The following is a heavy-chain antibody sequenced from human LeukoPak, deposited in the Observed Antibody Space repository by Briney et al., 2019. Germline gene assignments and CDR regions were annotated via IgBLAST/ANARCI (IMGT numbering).Heavy chain of an antibody. Sequence: PGGTLRLSCAASVFSFSTYSMSWGRGAPGKGLEWVSCIRGSGGDKYYADSAKSRFSSSRHNSQDTLSLQMNSLRAEDTAVYYCPKISWAGRGPFDWGRGTLVTVSS. CDR3: PKISWAGRGPFD. CDR2: IRGSGGDK. J-gene: IGHJ4*02. D-gene: IGHD6-19*01. V-gene: IGHV3-23*01. CDR1: VFSFSTYS.